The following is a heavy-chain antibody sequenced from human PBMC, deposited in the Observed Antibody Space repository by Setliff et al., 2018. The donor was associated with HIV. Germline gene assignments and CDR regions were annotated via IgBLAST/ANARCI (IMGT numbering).Heavy chain of an antibody. CDR1: GYTFSGNY. CDR2: INPNTGLT. J-gene: IGHJ4*02. D-gene: IGHD3-16*01. CDR3: ARDDGGYNYAEAFDV. Sequence: GASVKVSCKASGYTFSGNYIHWVRQAPGQGLEWMGWINPNTGLTNYAQKFQGRVTMTRDTSITTAYMELSRLRSDDTAVYYCARDDGGYNYAEAFDVWGQGTLVTVSS. V-gene: IGHV1-2*02.